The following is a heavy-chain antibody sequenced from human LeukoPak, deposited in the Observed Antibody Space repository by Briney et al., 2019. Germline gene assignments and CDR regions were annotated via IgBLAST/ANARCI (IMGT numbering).Heavy chain of an antibody. D-gene: IGHD4-17*01. Sequence: GRSLRLSCAASGFTFSSYAMHWVRQAPGKGLEWVTIISYDGSNKYYADSVKGRFTISRDNSKNTLYPQMNSLRAEDTAVYYCAKDGYGDHTVDYWGQGTLVTVSS. CDR2: ISYDGSNK. CDR3: AKDGYGDHTVDY. V-gene: IGHV3-30*18. CDR1: GFTFSSYA. J-gene: IGHJ4*02.